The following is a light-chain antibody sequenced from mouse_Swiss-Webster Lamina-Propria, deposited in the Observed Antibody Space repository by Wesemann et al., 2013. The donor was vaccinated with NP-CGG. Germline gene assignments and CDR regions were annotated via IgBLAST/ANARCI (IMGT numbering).Light chain of an antibody. CDR2: SAS. CDR3: QQYSSYPFT. J-gene: IGKJ5*01. Sequence: DIVMTQSQKFMSTSVGDRVSVTCKASQNVGTNVAWYQQKPGQSPKALIYSASYRYSGVPDRFTGSGSGTDFTLTISNVQSEDLADYFCQQYSSYPFTFGAGTKLELK. V-gene: IGKV6-15*01. CDR1: QNVGTN.